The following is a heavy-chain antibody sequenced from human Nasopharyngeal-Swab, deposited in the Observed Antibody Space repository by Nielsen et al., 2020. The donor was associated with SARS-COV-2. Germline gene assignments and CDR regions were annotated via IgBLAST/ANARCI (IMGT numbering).Heavy chain of an antibody. J-gene: IGHJ4*02. CDR2: SYHSGST. CDR3: ARDSSGSLDY. V-gene: IGHV4-30-2*01. Sequence: SETLSLTCAVSGGSISSGGYSWSWIRQPPGKGLEWIGYSYHSGSTYYNPSLKSRVTISVDRSKNQFSLKLSSVTATDTAVYYCARDSSGSLDYWGQGTLVTVSS. CDR1: GGSISSGGYS. D-gene: IGHD6-19*01.